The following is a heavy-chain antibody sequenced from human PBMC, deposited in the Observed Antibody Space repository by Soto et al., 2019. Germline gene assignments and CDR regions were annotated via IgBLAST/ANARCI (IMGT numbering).Heavy chain of an antibody. CDR3: ARSVFP. Sequence: QVQLQESGPGLVKPSQTLSLTCTVSGGSISSGGYYWNWIRQHPGKGLEWIGYIYYSWRTYYNPSLKSRGPTSVDTSKNHFSLTLTSVTAADTAVYYCARSVFPWGRGTLVTVSS. J-gene: IGHJ5*02. V-gene: IGHV4-31*03. CDR1: GGSISSGGYY. CDR2: IYYSWRT.